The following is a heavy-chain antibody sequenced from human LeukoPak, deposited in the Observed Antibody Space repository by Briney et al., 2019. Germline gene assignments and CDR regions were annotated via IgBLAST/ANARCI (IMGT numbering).Heavy chain of an antibody. Sequence: GGSLRLSCAASGFTFSTYWMSWVRQAPGKGPEWVANIKRDGSEKDYVGSVRGRFTISRDNAKNSLYLQMDSLRAEDTAIYYCARGSSGWNADHWGQGTLVTVSS. J-gene: IGHJ5*02. D-gene: IGHD6-19*01. CDR2: IKRDGSEK. V-gene: IGHV3-7*01. CDR1: GFTFSTYW. CDR3: ARGSSGWNADH.